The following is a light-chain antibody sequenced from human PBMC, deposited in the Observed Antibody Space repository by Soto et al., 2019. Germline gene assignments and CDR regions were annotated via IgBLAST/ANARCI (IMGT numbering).Light chain of an antibody. CDR2: DAS. V-gene: IGKV3-20*01. CDR1: ESVSRSY. Sequence: EIVLTQSPGTLSLSPGERATLSCRASESVSRSYLAWYQQKPAQAPRLLIYDASNRATGIPDRFSGSGSGTDFTLTISRLEPEDFAVYYCQQNGALPATFGQGTKVEIK. CDR3: QQNGALPAT. J-gene: IGKJ1*01.